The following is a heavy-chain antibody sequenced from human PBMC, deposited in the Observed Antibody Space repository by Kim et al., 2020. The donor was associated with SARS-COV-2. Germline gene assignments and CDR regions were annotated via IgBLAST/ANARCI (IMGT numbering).Heavy chain of an antibody. CDR1: GGTFSSYA. J-gene: IGHJ4*02. D-gene: IGHD3-3*01. CDR3: ARGGDTIFGVVTTLGVLLDY. CDR2: IIPIFGTA. V-gene: IGHV1-69*13. Sequence: SVKVSCKASGGTFSSYAISWVRQAPGQGLEWMGGIIPIFGTANYAQKFQGRVTITADESTSTAYMELSSLRSEDTAVYYCARGGDTIFGVVTTLGVLLDYWGQGTLVTVSS.